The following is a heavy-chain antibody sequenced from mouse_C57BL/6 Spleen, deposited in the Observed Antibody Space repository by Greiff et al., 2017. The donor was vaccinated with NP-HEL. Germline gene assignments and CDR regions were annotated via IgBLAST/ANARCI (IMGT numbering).Heavy chain of an antibody. CDR2: IDPSDSYT. D-gene: IGHD1-1*01. J-gene: IGHJ4*01. CDR3: ARRTVVAHYAMDY. Sequence: QVQLQQSGAELVKPGASVKLSCKASGYTFTSYWMQWVKQRPGQGLEWIGEIDPSDSYTNYNQKFKGKATLTVDTSSSTAYMQLSSLTSEDSAVYYCARRTVVAHYAMDYWGQGTSVTVSS. V-gene: IGHV1-50*01. CDR1: GYTFTSYW.